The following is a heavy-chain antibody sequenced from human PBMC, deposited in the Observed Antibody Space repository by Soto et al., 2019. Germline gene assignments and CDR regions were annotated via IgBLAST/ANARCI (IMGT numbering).Heavy chain of an antibody. CDR1: GGSISSGDYY. D-gene: IGHD2-21*02. CDR3: ARYCGGDCYPSRGMDV. J-gene: IGHJ6*02. V-gene: IGHV4-30-4*01. CDR2: SYYSGST. Sequence: SETLSITCTVSGGSISSGDYYWSWIRQPPWKGLEWIGYSYYSGSTYYNTSLKRRVTISVDTPKNQSSLKLSSVTAADTAVYYCARYCGGDCYPSRGMDVWGQGTTVTVSS.